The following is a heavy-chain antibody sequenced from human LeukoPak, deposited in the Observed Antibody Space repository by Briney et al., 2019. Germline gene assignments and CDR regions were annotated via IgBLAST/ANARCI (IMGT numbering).Heavy chain of an antibody. V-gene: IGHV1-2*02. Sequence: ASVTVSCKASRYTFTAYYMHWVRQAPGQGLQWMGWIDPSSGGTNYAQRFQGRVTMTRDTSISTAYMELSSLRSDDTAVYYCARGGFLTGSDYWGQGTLVTVSS. J-gene: IGHJ4*02. CDR3: ARGGFLTGSDY. CDR2: IDPSSGGT. D-gene: IGHD3-9*01. CDR1: RYTFTAYY.